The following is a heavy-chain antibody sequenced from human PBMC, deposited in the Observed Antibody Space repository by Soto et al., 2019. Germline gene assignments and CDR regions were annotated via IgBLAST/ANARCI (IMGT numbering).Heavy chain of an antibody. CDR2: FDPEDGET. Sequence: ASVKVSCKVSGYTLTELSMHWVRQAPGKGLEWMGGFDPEDGETIYAQKFQGRVTMTEDTSTDTAYVELSSLRSEDTAVYYCATSYYGDSFLFDYWGQGTLVTVSS. V-gene: IGHV1-24*01. CDR1: GYTLTELS. J-gene: IGHJ4*02. D-gene: IGHD4-17*01. CDR3: ATSYYGDSFLFDY.